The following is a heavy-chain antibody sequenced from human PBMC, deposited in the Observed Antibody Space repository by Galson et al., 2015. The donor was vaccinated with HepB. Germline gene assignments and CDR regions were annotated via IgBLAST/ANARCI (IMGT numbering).Heavy chain of an antibody. CDR1: GFTFSSYA. V-gene: IGHV3-23*01. D-gene: IGHD2-2*01. Sequence: SLRLSCAASGFTFSSYAMSWVRQAPGKGLEWVSAISGSGGSTYYADSVKGRFTISRDNSKNTLYLQTNSLRAEDTAVYYCAKVQVGYCSSTSFRSHFDYWGQGTLVTVSS. CDR2: ISGSGGST. J-gene: IGHJ4*02. CDR3: AKVQVGYCSSTSFRSHFDY.